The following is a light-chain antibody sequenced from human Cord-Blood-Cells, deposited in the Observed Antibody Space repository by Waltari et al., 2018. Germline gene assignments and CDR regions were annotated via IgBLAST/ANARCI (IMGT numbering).Light chain of an antibody. J-gene: IGKJ4*01. V-gene: IGKV3-20*01. Sequence: IVLTQSPGTLSLSPGERATLSCRASQSVSSSDLAWYQQKPGQAPRLLIYGASSRATGIPDRFSGSGSGTDFTLTISRLEPEDFAVYYCQQYGSSPLTFGGGTKVGIK. CDR2: GAS. CDR3: QQYGSSPLT. CDR1: QSVSSSD.